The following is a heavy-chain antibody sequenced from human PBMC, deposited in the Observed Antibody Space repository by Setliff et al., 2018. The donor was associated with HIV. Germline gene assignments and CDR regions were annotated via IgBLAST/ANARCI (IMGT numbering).Heavy chain of an antibody. V-gene: IGHV4-38-2*02. D-gene: IGHD2-8*01. Sequence: SETLSLTCAVSGYSISSGYYWGWIRQPPGKGLEWIGNIYYSGSTYYNPSLKSRVTISVDTSKNRFSLRLTSVTAADTAVYYSAREKNGYFDSWGQGTLVTVSS. J-gene: IGHJ4*02. CDR3: AREKNGYFDS. CDR2: IYYSGST. CDR1: GYSISSGYY.